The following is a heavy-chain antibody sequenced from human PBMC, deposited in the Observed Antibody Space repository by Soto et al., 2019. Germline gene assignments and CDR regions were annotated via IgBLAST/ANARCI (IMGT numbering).Heavy chain of an antibody. V-gene: IGHV3-30*18. CDR2: ISYDGSNK. D-gene: IGHD2-21*02. Sequence: GGSLRLSCAASGFTFSSYGMHWVRQAPGKGLEWVAVISYDGSNKYYADSVKGRFTISRDNSKNTLYLQMNSLRAEDTAVYYCAKVRGGDFDYWFDPWGQGTLVTVSS. CDR3: AKVRGGDFDYWFDP. CDR1: GFTFSSYG. J-gene: IGHJ5*02.